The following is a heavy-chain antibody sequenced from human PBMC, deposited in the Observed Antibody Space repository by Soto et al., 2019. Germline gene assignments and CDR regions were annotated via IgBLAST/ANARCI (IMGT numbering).Heavy chain of an antibody. CDR2: IYYSGGT. CDR1: GYSMTSGGYY. J-gene: IGHJ6*02. V-gene: IGHV4-31*03. CDR3: ATLLGSHQHYYFGIDV. D-gene: IGHD2-2*01. Sequence: QMQLQESGPELVKPSQTLSLICTVSGYSMTSGGYYWSGIRHLPGKGLEWIGYIYYSGGTQFNPSLQSRVSMSVDTSKNQFSLRLSSVTAADTAVYYCATLLGSHQHYYFGIDVWGQGTTVTVSS.